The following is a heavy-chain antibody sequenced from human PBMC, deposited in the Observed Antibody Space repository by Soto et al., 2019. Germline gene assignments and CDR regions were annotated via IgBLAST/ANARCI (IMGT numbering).Heavy chain of an antibody. J-gene: IGHJ6*02. Sequence: EVQLVESGGGLVKPGGSLRLSCATSGFTFSSYSMNWVRQAPGKGLEWVSSITGSSSFIYYADSVEGRFTISRDNAKNSLYLQMNSLRVEDTAVYYCARDRYCNGGSCPPSWYYGMDVWGQGTTVTVSS. CDR1: GFTFSSYS. CDR2: ITGSSSFI. V-gene: IGHV3-21*01. CDR3: ARDRYCNGGSCPPSWYYGMDV. D-gene: IGHD2-15*01.